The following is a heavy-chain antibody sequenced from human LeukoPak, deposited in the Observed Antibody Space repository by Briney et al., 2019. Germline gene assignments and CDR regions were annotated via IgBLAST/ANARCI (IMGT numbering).Heavy chain of an antibody. CDR2: IYDSGST. Sequence: SETLSLSCTVSGGTISSGGFFWSWIRQHPGKGLEWIGYIYDSGSTNYNPALKSRVTISVDTSKNQFTLNLTSVTAADTAVYYCAREGGRSYDVFDIWGQGTMVTVSS. V-gene: IGHV4-31*03. CDR3: AREGGRSYDVFDI. J-gene: IGHJ3*02. D-gene: IGHD1-26*01. CDR1: GGTISSGGFF.